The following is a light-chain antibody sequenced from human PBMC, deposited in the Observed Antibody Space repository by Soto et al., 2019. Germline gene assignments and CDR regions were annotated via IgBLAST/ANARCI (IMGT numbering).Light chain of an antibody. CDR1: SGHSSYS. J-gene: IGLJ2*01. V-gene: IGLV4-69*01. Sequence: QPVLTQSPSASASLGASVKLTCTLSSGHSSYSIAWHQQQPEKGPRYLMKLNNDGSQNRGDGIPDRFSGSSSGAERYLTISGLQSEDEADYYCQTWGTGIQVFGGGTKLTVL. CDR2: LNNDGSQ. CDR3: QTWGTGIQV.